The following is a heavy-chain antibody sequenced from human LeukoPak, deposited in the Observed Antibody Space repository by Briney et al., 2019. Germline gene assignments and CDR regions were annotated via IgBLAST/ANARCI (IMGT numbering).Heavy chain of an antibody. CDR3: ANFDRTWRNGMDV. J-gene: IGHJ6*02. CDR1: GVTLSNYA. D-gene: IGHD3-9*01. CDR2: ISSSGSGGNT. Sequence: GGSLRLSCVASGVTLSNYAMSWARQAPGKGLEWVSGISSSGSGGNTYYADSVKGRFTISRDSSKNTLFLHMNTLRAEDTAIYYCANFDRTWRNGMDVWGQGTTVTVSS. V-gene: IGHV3-23*01.